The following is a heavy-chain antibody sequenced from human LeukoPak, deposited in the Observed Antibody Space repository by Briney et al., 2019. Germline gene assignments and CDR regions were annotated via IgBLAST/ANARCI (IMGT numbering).Heavy chain of an antibody. CDR1: GGSISSGSYY. CDR3: ARGLYCGGDCYWFDY. J-gene: IGHJ4*02. CDR2: IYTSGST. V-gene: IGHV4-61*02. D-gene: IGHD2-21*02. Sequence: SQTLSLTCTVSGGSISSGSYYWRWLRQPAGKGLEWLGRIYTSGSTNYNPSLKSRVTISVDTSKNQFSLKLSSVTAADTAVYYCARGLYCGGDCYWFDYWGQGTLVTVSS.